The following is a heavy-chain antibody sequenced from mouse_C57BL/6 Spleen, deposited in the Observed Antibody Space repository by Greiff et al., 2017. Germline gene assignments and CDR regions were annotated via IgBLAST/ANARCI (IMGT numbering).Heavy chain of an antibody. CDR2: IDPSDSYT. D-gene: IGHD2-1*01. V-gene: IGHV1-69*01. Sequence: QVQLQQPGAELVMPGASVKLSCKASGYTFTSYWMHWVKQRPGQGLEWIGEIDPSDSYTNYNQKFKGKSTLTVDKSSSTAYMQLSSLTSEDSAVYYCARSLYYGNVDHWGEGTTPTGSS. CDR3: ARSLYYGNVDH. J-gene: IGHJ2*01. CDR1: GYTFTSYW.